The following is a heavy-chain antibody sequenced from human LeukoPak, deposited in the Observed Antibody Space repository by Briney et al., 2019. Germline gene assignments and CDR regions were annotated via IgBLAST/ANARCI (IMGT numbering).Heavy chain of an antibody. CDR2: INTNTGNS. Sequence: ASVKVSCKASGYTFTSYAMNWVRQAPGQGLEWMGWINTNTGNSTYAQGFTGRFVFSLDTSVSTAYLQISSLKAEDTAVYYCAREQPTTYCSGGSCYSEWFDPWGQGTLVTVSS. CDR3: AREQPTTYCSGGSCYSEWFDP. CDR1: GYTFTSYA. J-gene: IGHJ5*02. D-gene: IGHD2-15*01. V-gene: IGHV7-4-1*02.